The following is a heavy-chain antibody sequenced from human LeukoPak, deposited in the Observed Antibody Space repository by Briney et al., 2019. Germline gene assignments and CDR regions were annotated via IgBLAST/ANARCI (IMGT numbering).Heavy chain of an antibody. CDR1: GGTFSSYT. V-gene: IGHV1-69*02. D-gene: IGHD2-2*01. Sequence: GASVKVSCKXSGGTFSSYTISWVRQAPGQGLEWMGRITPILGIANYAQKFQGRVTITADKSTSTAYMELSSLRSEDTAVYYCASMVVPAAIMFGHSVYYYYYMDVWGKGTTVTVSS. CDR2: ITPILGIA. CDR3: ASMVVPAAIMFGHSVYYYYYMDV. J-gene: IGHJ6*03.